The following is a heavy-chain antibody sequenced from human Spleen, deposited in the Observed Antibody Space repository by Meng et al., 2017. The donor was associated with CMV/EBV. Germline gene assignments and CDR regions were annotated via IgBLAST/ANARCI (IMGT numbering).Heavy chain of an antibody. Sequence: GESLKISCTVSGFTFRSFWMHWVRRVPGKGLEWVSRINGDGTSSSYADSVKGRFTTSRDNAKNTLYLQMNSLGAEETAIYYCARAGSDLWFGELLGVDYWGRGTLVTVSS. J-gene: IGHJ4*02. CDR2: INGDGTSS. CDR3: ARAGSDLWFGELLGVDY. CDR1: GFTFRSFW. D-gene: IGHD3-10*01. V-gene: IGHV3-74*01.